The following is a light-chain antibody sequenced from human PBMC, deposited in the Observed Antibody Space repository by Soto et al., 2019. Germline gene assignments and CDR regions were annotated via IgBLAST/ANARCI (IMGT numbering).Light chain of an antibody. V-gene: IGLV2-18*02. CDR1: SSDVGNYNR. Sequence: QSALTQPPSVSGPPGQSVTISCTGTSSDVGNYNRVSWYQQPPGTAPKLMIYEVTNRPSGVPDRFSGSKSGNTASLTITGLQAEDEADYYCSSHTDSDTYVFGTGTKVTVL. CDR3: SSHTDSDTYV. CDR2: EVT. J-gene: IGLJ1*01.